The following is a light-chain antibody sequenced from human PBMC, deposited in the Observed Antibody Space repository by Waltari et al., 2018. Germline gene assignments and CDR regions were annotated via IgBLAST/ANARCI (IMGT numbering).Light chain of an antibody. V-gene: IGKV3-20*01. Sequence: EIVLTQSPGTASLSPGDRVTIICRASQSVGSSSLAWYQQKPGQAPRLVIYRASRRATGIPDRFSGSGSGTDFSLTISRMEPEDFAVYYCQQHGTLPATFGQGTKVEIK. CDR1: QSVGSSS. CDR2: RAS. CDR3: QQHGTLPAT. J-gene: IGKJ1*01.